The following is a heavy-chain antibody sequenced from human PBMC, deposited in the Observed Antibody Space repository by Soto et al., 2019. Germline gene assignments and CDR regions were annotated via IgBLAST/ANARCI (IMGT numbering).Heavy chain of an antibody. CDR1: GFTFSSYG. CDR2: ISYDGSNK. Sequence: QVQLVESGGGVVQPGRSLRLSCAASGFTFSSYGMQRVRQAPGKGLEWVAVISYDGSNKYYADSVKGRFTISRDNSKNTLYLQMNSLRAEDTAVYYCAKERLSWGQGTLVTVSS. V-gene: IGHV3-30*18. J-gene: IGHJ4*02. CDR3: AKERLS.